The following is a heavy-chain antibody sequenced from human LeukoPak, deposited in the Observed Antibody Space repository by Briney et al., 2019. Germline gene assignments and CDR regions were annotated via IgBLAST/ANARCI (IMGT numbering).Heavy chain of an antibody. D-gene: IGHD3-10*01. CDR2: ISWNSGSI. CDR3: AKDGGGD. V-gene: IGHV3-9*01. CDR1: GFTFDDYA. Sequence: GGPLRLSCAASGFTFDDYAMHWVRQAPGKGLEWVSGISWNSGSIGYADSVKGRFTISRDNAKNSLYLQMNSLRAEDTALYYCAKDGGGDWGQGTLVTVSS. J-gene: IGHJ4*02.